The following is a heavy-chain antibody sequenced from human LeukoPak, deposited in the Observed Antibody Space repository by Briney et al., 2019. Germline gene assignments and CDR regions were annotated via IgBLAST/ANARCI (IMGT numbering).Heavy chain of an antibody. J-gene: IGHJ4*02. CDR1: GFTFSGYA. D-gene: IGHD3-10*02. V-gene: IGHV3-30*04. CDR2: ISYDGSNK. CDR3: ARMFWGFDY. Sequence: PGGSLRLSCAASGFTFSGYAMHWVRPAPGKGLEWVAVISYDGSNKYYADSVKGRFTISRDNSKNALYLQMNSLRAEDTAVYYCARMFWGFDYWGEGTLVTVSS.